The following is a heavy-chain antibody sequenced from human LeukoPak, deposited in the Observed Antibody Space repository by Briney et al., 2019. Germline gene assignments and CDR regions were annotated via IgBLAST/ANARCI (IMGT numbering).Heavy chain of an antibody. CDR2: MYYSGST. CDR1: GGAITGSTYY. D-gene: IGHD3-22*01. V-gene: IGHV4-39*01. J-gene: IGHJ4*02. Sequence: PSETLSLTCTVSGGAITGSTYYWGWIRQPPGKWLEWIGSMYYSGSTYYKPSLKSRVTISADTSKNQFSLELSSVTAADTAVYYCARQYYDNTGYYYFDYWGQGILVTVSS. CDR3: ARQYYDNTGYYYFDY.